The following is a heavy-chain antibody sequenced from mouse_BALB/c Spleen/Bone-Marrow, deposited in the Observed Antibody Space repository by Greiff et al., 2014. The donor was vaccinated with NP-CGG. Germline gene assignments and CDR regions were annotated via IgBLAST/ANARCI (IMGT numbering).Heavy chain of an antibody. CDR2: IHYSGST. CDR1: GYSITSGYS. V-gene: IGHV3-1*02. CDR3: ARPITTVVGFDY. D-gene: IGHD1-1*01. Sequence: EVKLMESGPDLVKPSQSLSLTCTVTGYSITSGYSWHWIRQFPGNKLEWMGYIHYSGSTNYNPSLKSRISITRDTSKNQFFLRLNSVTTEDTATYYCARPITTVVGFDYWGQGTTLTVSS. J-gene: IGHJ2*01.